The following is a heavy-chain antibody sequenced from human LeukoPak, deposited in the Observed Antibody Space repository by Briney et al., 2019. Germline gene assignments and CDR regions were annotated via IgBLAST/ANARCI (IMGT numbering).Heavy chain of an antibody. CDR1: GFTVSSNY. D-gene: IGHD1-26*01. CDR3: ARFERIVGATKG. CDR2: IYYSGST. J-gene: IGHJ4*02. V-gene: IGHV4-39*01. Sequence: GSLRLSCAASGFTVSSNYMNWVRQPPGKGLEWIGSIYYSGSTYYNPSLKSRVTISVDTSKNQFSLKLSSVTAADTAVYYCARFERIVGATKGWGQGTLVTVSS.